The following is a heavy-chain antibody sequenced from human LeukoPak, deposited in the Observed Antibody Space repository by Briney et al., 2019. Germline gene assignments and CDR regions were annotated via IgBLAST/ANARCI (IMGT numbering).Heavy chain of an antibody. CDR2: IYPGESDT. CDR3: ARLGGSSGWYELDY. CDR1: GYSFTSYW. J-gene: IGHJ4*02. V-gene: IGHV5-51*01. D-gene: IGHD6-19*01. Sequence: GESLKISCKGSGYSFTSYWIGWVRQMPGKGVEGMVIIYPGESDTRYSPSFQGQVTISADKSISTAYLQWSSLKASDTAMYYCARLGGSSGWYELDYWGQGTLVTVSS.